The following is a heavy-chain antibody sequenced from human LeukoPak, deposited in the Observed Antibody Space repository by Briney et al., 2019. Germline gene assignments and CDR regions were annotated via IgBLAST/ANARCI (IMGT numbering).Heavy chain of an antibody. D-gene: IGHD3-10*01. CDR2: MNPNSGNT. J-gene: IGHJ4*02. V-gene: IGHV1-8*01. Sequence: ASVKVSCKASGYTFISYDINWVRQATGQGLEWMGWMNPNSGNTGYAQKFQGRVTMTRNTSISTAYMELSSLRSEDTAVYYCARATYGSGSYYNGMGYWGQGTLVTVSS. CDR1: GYTFISYD. CDR3: ARATYGSGSYYNGMGY.